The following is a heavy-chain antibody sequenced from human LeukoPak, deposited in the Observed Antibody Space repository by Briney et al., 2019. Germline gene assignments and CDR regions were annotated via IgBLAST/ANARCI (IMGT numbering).Heavy chain of an antibody. D-gene: IGHD2/OR15-2a*01. CDR1: GFTFVSYW. V-gene: IGHV3-7*01. J-gene: IGHJ4*02. CDR2: IKHDGSER. CDR3: ARVVSLIILAPFDY. Sequence: GGSLRLSCAASGFTFVSYWMSWVRQAPGKGLEWVAIIKHDGSERYYVDSVKGRFTISRDNAKNSLFLQMNTLRAEDTAVYYCARVVSLIILAPFDYWGQGTLVTVSS.